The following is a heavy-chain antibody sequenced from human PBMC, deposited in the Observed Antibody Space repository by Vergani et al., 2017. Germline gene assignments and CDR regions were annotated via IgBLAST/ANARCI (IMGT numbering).Heavy chain of an antibody. D-gene: IGHD5-12*01. J-gene: IGHJ6*02. V-gene: IGHV1-18*04. CDR1: GYTFTSYG. CDR2: ISAYNGNT. Sequence: QVQLVQSGAEVKKPGASVKVSCKASGYTFTSYGISWVRQAPGQGLEWMGWISAYNGNTNYAQKLQGRVTMTTDTSTSTAYMELRSLRSDDTAVYYCGRNTRTREYSGYDLWKYYSPYGMDVWGQGTTVTVSS. CDR3: GRNTRTREYSGYDLWKYYSPYGMDV.